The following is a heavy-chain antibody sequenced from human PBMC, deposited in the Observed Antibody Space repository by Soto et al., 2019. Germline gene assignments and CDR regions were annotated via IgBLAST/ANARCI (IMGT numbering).Heavy chain of an antibody. CDR3: ARELERVFDY. CDR1: GFTFSSYA. Sequence: QVQLVESGGGVVQPGRSLRLSCAASGFTFSSYAMHWVRQAPGKGLEWVAVIAYDGRNKYYADSVKGRFTISRDNYKNTLYLQMNSLRIEDTAVYYCARELERVFDYWGQGTLVTVS. D-gene: IGHD1-1*01. CDR2: IAYDGRNK. V-gene: IGHV3-30*04. J-gene: IGHJ4*02.